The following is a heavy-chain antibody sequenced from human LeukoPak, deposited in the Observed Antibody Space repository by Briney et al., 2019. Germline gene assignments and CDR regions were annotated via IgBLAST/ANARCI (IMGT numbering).Heavy chain of an antibody. CDR2: ISYDGSNK. CDR3: ATLDYYDSSGYSLYYYYMDV. D-gene: IGHD3-22*01. J-gene: IGHJ6*03. V-gene: IGHV3-30*04. CDR1: GFTFSSYA. Sequence: GGSLRLSCAASGFTFSSYAMHWVREAPGKGLEWVAVISYDGSNKYYADSVKGRLTISRDNSKNTLYLRMNSLRAEDTAVYYCATLDYYDSSGYSLYYYYMDVWGKGTTVTVSS.